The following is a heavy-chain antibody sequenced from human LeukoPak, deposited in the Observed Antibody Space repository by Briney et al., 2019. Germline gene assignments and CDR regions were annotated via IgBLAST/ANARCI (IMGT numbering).Heavy chain of an antibody. J-gene: IGHJ4*02. D-gene: IGHD6-13*01. Sequence: SETLSLTCTVSGGSISSGSYYWSWIRQPAGKGLEWIGRIYTSGSTNYNPSLKSRVTISVDTSKNQFSLKLSSVTAADTAVHYCARGYGTEQQLVKWGQGTLVTVSS. CDR2: IYTSGST. CDR3: ARGYGTEQQLVK. CDR1: GGSISSGSYY. V-gene: IGHV4-61*02.